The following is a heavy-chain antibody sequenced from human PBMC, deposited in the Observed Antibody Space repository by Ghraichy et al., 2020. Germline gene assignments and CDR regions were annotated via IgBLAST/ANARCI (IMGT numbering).Heavy chain of an antibody. D-gene: IGHD3-3*01. Sequence: LSLTCAASGFTFSSYWMSWVRQAPGKGLEWVANIKQDGSEKYYVDSVKGRFTISRDNAKNSLYLQMNSLRAEDTAVYYCARGGDFWSGYYPGGNDYWGQGTLVTVSS. V-gene: IGHV3-7*01. CDR2: IKQDGSEK. J-gene: IGHJ4*02. CDR1: GFTFSSYW. CDR3: ARGGDFWSGYYPGGNDY.